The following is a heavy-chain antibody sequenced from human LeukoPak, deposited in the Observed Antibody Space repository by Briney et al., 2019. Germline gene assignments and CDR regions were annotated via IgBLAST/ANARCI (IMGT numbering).Heavy chain of an antibody. CDR2: INPNSGGT. J-gene: IGHJ4*02. D-gene: IGHD2-2*01. V-gene: IGHV1-2*02. CDR3: ARASLGV. Sequence: ASLKVSCTASGYTFTGYYLHWVRQAPGQGLEWMGWINPNSGGTNYAQKFQGRVTMTRDTSISTAYMELSSLRSDDTAVYYCARASLGVWGQGSLVTVSA. CDR1: GYTFTGYY.